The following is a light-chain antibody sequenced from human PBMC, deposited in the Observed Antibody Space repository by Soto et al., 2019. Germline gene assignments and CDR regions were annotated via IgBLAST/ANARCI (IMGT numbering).Light chain of an antibody. J-gene: IGKJ1*01. CDR3: QQYDSSPWT. Sequence: EIVLTQSPGTLSLSPGERATLSCRASQSVSSSFLAWYQQKPGQAPRLLIYGASSRATGIPDRFSGSGSGTDFNFTISRLEPEDFAVFYCQQYDSSPWTFGQVTKVEIK. CDR2: GAS. CDR1: QSVSSSF. V-gene: IGKV3-20*01.